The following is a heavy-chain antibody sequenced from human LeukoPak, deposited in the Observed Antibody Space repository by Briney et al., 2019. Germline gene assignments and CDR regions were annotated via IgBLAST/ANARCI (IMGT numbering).Heavy chain of an antibody. CDR3: SRLWPTYSYINDY. Sequence: GRSLRLSCTASGFTFDEHAISWVRQAPGKGLECLGFIRSKIYGETTQYAASVKGRFTISRDDSKSIAYLEMNSLKAEDTAVYYCSRLWPTYSYINDYWGQGTLVTVS. V-gene: IGHV3-49*04. J-gene: IGHJ4*02. CDR1: GFTFDEHA. D-gene: IGHD5-18*01. CDR2: IRSKIYGETT.